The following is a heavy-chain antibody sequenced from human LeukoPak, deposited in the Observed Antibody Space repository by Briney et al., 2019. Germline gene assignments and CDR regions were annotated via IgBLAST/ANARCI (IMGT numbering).Heavy chain of an antibody. CDR3: ARVRTNINYYDSSGYSVLDY. J-gene: IGHJ4*02. CDR1: GGSISSYY. D-gene: IGHD3-22*01. V-gene: IGHV4-59*01. CDR2: IYYSGST. Sequence: SETLSLTCTVSGGSISSYYWSWIRQPPGKGLEWIGYIYYSGSTNYNPSLKSRVTISVDTSKNQFSLKLSSVTAADTAVYYCARVRTNINYYDSSGYSVLDYWGQGTLVTVSS.